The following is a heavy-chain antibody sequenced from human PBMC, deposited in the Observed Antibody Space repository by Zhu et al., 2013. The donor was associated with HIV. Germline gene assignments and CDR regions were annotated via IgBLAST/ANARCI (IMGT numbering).Heavy chain of an antibody. CDR2: ISGSDGST. J-gene: IGHJ3*02. CDR3: ANHDRDDAFDI. CDR1: GFTLSNYA. Sequence: EVQLLESGGGLVQPGGSLRLSCAASGFTLSNYAMSWVRQAPGKGLEWVSTISGSDGSTYYADSMKGRFTISRDNSKNTLYLKMNSLRAEDTAVYYCANHDRDDAFDIWGQGTMVTVSS. V-gene: IGHV3-23*01.